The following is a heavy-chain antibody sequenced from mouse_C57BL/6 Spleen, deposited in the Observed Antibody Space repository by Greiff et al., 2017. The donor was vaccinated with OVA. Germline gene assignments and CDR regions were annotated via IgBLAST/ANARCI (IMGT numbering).Heavy chain of an antibody. J-gene: IGHJ4*01. CDR1: GFTFTDYY. D-gene: IGHD3-1*01. V-gene: IGHV7-3*01. CDR2: IRHKANGYTT. Sequence: EVNLVESGGGLVQPGGSLSLSCAASGFTFTDYYMSWVRQPPGKALEWLGFIRHKANGYTTEYSASVKGRFTISRDNSQSILYLQMNALRAEDSATYDCARYNRGGLYAMDYWGQGTSVTVSS. CDR3: ARYNRGGLYAMDY.